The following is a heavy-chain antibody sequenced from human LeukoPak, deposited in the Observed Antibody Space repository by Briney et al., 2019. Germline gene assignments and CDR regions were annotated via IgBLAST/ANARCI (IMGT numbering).Heavy chain of an antibody. J-gene: IGHJ4*02. D-gene: IGHD3-22*01. CDR3: AKGLSGYPIDY. CDR2: ISGSGGTT. Sequence: GGSLRLSCAASGFTFSSYVMSWGRQAPGKGLEWVSGISGSGGTTYYADSVKGRFTISRDNPKNTLYLQMNSLRAEDTAVYYCAKGLSGYPIDYWGQGTLVTVSS. CDR1: GFTFSSYV. V-gene: IGHV3-23*01.